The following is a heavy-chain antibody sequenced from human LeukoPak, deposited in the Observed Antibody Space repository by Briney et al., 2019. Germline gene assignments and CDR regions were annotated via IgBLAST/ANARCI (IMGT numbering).Heavy chain of an antibody. Sequence: NASETLSLTCTVSGGSISSSSYYWGWIRQPPVKGLEWIGSIYYSGSTYYNPSLKSRVTISVDTSKNQFSLKLSSVTAADTAVYYYARQKAAAVQALFDYWGHGTLVTVSS. J-gene: IGHJ4*01. CDR1: GGSISSSSYY. CDR2: IYYSGST. V-gene: IGHV4-39*01. D-gene: IGHD6-13*01. CDR3: ARQKAAAVQALFDY.